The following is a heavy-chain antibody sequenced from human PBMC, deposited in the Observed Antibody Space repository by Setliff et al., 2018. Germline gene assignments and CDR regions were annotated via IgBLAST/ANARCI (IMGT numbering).Heavy chain of an antibody. J-gene: IGHJ4*02. CDR3: ARTPDGFLGDGYNLNTLGYFDS. D-gene: IGHD3-3*01. CDR2: INHSGST. Sequence: PSETLSLTCSVSVVSFKSHYWSWIRQPPGKGLEWIGEINHSGSTNYNPSLKSRVTISVDTSKNQFSLKLSSVTAADTAVYYCARTPDGFLGDGYNLNTLGYFDSWGQGTLVTVSS. CDR1: VVSFKSHY. V-gene: IGHV4-34*01.